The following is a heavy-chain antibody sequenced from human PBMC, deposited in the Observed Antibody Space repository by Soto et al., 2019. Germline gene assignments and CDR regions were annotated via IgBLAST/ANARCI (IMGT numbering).Heavy chain of an antibody. Sequence: SETLSLTCTVSGGSISSSSYYWGWIRQPPGKGLEWIGSIYYSGSTYYNPSLKSRVTISVDTSKNQFSLKLSSVTAADTAVYYCARQVRRWFDPWGQGTLVTVSS. CDR2: IYYSGST. D-gene: IGHD1-1*01. J-gene: IGHJ5*02. CDR3: ARQVRRWFDP. CDR1: GGSISSSSYY. V-gene: IGHV4-39*01.